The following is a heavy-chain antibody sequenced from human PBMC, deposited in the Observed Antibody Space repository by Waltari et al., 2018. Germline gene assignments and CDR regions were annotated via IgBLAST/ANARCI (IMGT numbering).Heavy chain of an antibody. J-gene: IGHJ3*02. CDR3: TRGSSTWSDAIDI. D-gene: IGHD6-13*01. CDR2: ITSTSNYI. CDR1: GFSFRHYP. V-gene: IGHV3-21*02. Sequence: EVQLMESGGGLVKPGGSLRLSCAASGFSFRHYPMNWFRQAPGKGQKWVSSITSTSNYIYCADSLKGRFTSSRDDAKNSLYLQMNSLGAEDTAVYYCTRGSSTWSDAIDIWGQGTMVTVSS.